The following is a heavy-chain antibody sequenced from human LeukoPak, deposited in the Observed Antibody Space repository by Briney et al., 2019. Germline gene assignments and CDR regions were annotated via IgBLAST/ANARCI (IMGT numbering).Heavy chain of an antibody. D-gene: IGHD1-26*01. J-gene: IGHJ3*02. CDR3: ARASGSYNDAFDI. Sequence: ASVKVSCKASGYTFTSYGISWVRQAPGQGLEWMGWINPNSGSTNYAQNFQGRVTMTRDTSISTACMELSRLRSDDTAVYYCARASGSYNDAFDIWGQGTMVTVSS. V-gene: IGHV1-2*02. CDR2: INPNSGST. CDR1: GYTFTSYG.